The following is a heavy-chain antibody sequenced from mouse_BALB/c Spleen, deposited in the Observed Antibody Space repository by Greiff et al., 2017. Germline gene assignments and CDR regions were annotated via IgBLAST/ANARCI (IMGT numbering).Heavy chain of an antibody. Sequence: VQLKQSGAELVRPGALVKLSCKASGFNITDYYMHWVKQRPEQGLEWIGWIDPENGNTIYDPKFQGKASITADTSSNTAYLQLSSLTSEDTAVYYCARGEPFAYWGQGALVTVSA. V-gene: IGHV14-1*02. CDR1: GFNITDYY. CDR2: IDPENGNT. CDR3: ARGEPFAY. J-gene: IGHJ3*01.